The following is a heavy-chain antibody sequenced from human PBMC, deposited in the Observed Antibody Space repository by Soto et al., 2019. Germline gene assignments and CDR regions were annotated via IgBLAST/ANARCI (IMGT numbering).Heavy chain of an antibody. CDR3: ARGAFDNSVYYFAGWFDP. J-gene: IGHJ5*02. CDR1: GYTFTGYY. Sequence: QVQLVQSGAEGKKPGASVKVSCKASGYTFTGYYIHWVRQAPGQGLEMMGWIIPKNGRTKYGQKFQDRVTMTRDTSISTAYMERSRLRSDDTAVYYCARGAFDNSVYYFAGWFDPWGQGTLVTVS. D-gene: IGHD3-22*01. CDR2: IIPKNGRT. V-gene: IGHV1-2*02.